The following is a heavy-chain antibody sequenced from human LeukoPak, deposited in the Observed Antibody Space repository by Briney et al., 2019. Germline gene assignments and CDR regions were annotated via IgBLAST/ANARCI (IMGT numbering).Heavy chain of an antibody. CDR2: INHSGST. Sequence: SETLSLTCAVYGGSFSGYYWSWIRQPPGKGLEWIGEINHSGSTNYNPSLKSRVTISVDTSKNQFSLKLSSVTAADTAVYYCARGSGYPTGYYYYGMDVWGQGTTVTVSS. J-gene: IGHJ6*02. CDR1: GGSFSGYY. V-gene: IGHV4-34*01. D-gene: IGHD5-12*01. CDR3: ARGSGYPTGYYYYGMDV.